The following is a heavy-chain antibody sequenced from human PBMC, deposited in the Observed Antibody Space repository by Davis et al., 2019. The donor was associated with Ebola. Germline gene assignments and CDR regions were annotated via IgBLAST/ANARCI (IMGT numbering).Heavy chain of an antibody. CDR3: ARHKGRVRYYGMDV. Sequence: GESLKISCAASGFTFSSYAMHWVRQAPGKGLEWVAVISYDGSNKYYADSVKGRFTISRDNSKNTLYLQMNSLRAEDTAVYYCARHKGRVRYYGMDVWGQGTTVTVSS. CDR2: ISYDGSNK. J-gene: IGHJ6*02. V-gene: IGHV3-30-3*01. CDR1: GFTFSSYA.